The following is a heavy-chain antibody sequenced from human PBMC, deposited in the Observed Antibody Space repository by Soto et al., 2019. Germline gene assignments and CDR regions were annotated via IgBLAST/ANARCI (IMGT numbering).Heavy chain of an antibody. D-gene: IGHD2-15*01. J-gene: IGHJ6*02. CDR2: TYYRSRWYS. Sequence: PSQTLSLTFVSSGDSVSSSSFAWNCVSQSPSRGLEWLGRTYYRSRWYSDFAVSVRGRIVINADTSKNQFSLQLNSVTPEDTAVYFCARSEEDSDYYYYGLDVWGQGTTVTVSS. CDR1: GDSVSSSSFA. V-gene: IGHV6-1*01. CDR3: ARSEEDSDYYYYGLDV.